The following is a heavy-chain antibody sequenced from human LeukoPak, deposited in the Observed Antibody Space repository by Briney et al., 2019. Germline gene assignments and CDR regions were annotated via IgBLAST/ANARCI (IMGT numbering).Heavy chain of an antibody. CDR2: VSGSGTTT. Sequence: GGSLRLSCAASGFTFGNYAMSWVRQAPGKGLEWVSGVSGSGTTTYYADSVKGRFTISRDISENTLYLQMNSLRAEDTAVYYCARDTGSSWSFDYWGQGTLVTVSS. CDR1: GFTFGNYA. CDR3: ARDTGSSWSFDY. V-gene: IGHV3-23*01. D-gene: IGHD6-13*01. J-gene: IGHJ4*02.